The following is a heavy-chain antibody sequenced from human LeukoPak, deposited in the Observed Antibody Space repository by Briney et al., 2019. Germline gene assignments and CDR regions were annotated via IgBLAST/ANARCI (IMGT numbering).Heavy chain of an antibody. D-gene: IGHD6-19*01. CDR1: GFTFSSYE. J-gene: IGHJ4*02. CDR2: ISSSGSTI. V-gene: IGHV3-48*03. CDR3: ARGVRQWLLTYYFDY. Sequence: GGSLRLSCAASGFTFSSYEMNWVRQAPGKGLEWVSYISSSGSTIYYADSVKGRFTISRDNAKTSLYLQMNSLRAEDTAVYYCARGVRQWLLTYYFDYWGQGTLVTVSS.